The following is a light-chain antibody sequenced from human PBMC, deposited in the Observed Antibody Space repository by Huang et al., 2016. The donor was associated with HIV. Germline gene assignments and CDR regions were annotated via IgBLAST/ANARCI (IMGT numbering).Light chain of an antibody. Sequence: DIQMTQSPSSLSASVGDRVTIACRESQSIGTYLNGYQQKPGKAPRLLIHVASSLQIGAQSRLGGRGSGTDCTLTISSLQPEDFATYCCQQSYSALGLTFGGGTKVEIK. V-gene: IGKV1-39*01. CDR1: QSIGTY. CDR3: QQSYSALGLT. CDR2: VAS. J-gene: IGKJ4*01.